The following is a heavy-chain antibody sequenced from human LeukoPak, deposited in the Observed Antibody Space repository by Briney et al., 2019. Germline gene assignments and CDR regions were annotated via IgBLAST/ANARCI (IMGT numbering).Heavy chain of an antibody. D-gene: IGHD3-16*02. CDR2: IYYSGST. Sequence: PSETLSLTCTVSGGSFSSSSYYWGWIRQPPGKGLEWIGSIYYSGSTYYNPSLKSRVTMSVDTSKNQFSLKLSSVTAADTAVYYCAKISYDYVWGSYRPRWFDPWGQGTLVTVSS. J-gene: IGHJ5*02. CDR1: GGSFSSSSYY. CDR3: AKISYDYVWGSYRPRWFDP. V-gene: IGHV4-39*01.